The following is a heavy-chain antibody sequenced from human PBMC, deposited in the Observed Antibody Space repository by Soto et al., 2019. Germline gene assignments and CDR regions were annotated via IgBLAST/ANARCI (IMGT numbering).Heavy chain of an antibody. CDR1: GYSFTSYG. CDR3: ARDLTIVQATHPRLENYGMDV. V-gene: IGHV1-18*01. CDR2: ISPYNGHT. Sequence: QVQLVQSAGEVKNPGASVKVSCKASGYSFTSYGISWVRRAPGQEIEWMGWISPYNGHTQFVERFQGRMTMTPDTSTKTAYMELRNLRSDDTAHYYCARDLTIVQATHPRLENYGMDVWGQGTTVIVSS. J-gene: IGHJ6*02. D-gene: IGHD1-26*01.